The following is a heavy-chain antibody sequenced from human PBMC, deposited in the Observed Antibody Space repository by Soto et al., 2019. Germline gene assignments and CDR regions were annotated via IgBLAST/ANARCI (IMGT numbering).Heavy chain of an antibody. V-gene: IGHV4-4*02. CDR2: IYHSGST. Sequence: SETLSLTCAVSGGSISSSNWWSWVRQPPGKWLEWIGEIYHSGSTNYNPSLKSRVTISVDKSKNQFSLKLSSVTAADTAVYYCARQRVGYCSSTSCYAEGSFDYWGQGTLVTVSS. D-gene: IGHD2-2*01. CDR1: GGSISSSNW. J-gene: IGHJ4*02. CDR3: ARQRVGYCSSTSCYAEGSFDY.